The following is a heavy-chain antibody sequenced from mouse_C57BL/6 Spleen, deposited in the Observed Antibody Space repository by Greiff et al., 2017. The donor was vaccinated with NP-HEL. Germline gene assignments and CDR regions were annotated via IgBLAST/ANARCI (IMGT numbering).Heavy chain of an antibody. J-gene: IGHJ4*01. V-gene: IGHV1-82*01. CDR3: ANDGYAKDY. D-gene: IGHD2-12*01. CDR2: IDPGDGDT. Sequence: QVQLKESGPELVKPGASVKISCKASGYAFSSSWMNWVKQRPGQGLEWIGRIDPGDGDTNYNGKFKGKATLTADKSSSTAYMQLSSLTSEDSAVYFCANDGYAKDYRGQGTSVTVAS. CDR1: GYAFSSSW.